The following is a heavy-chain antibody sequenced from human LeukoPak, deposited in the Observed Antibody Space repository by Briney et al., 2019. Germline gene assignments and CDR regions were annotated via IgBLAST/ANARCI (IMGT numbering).Heavy chain of an antibody. D-gene: IGHD2-15*01. CDR2: IKSKTDGGTT. V-gene: IGHV3-15*01. CDR3: TTDWVLGYCSGCSCY. Sequence: GGSLRLSCAASGFTFSNAWMSWVRQAPGKGLEWVGRIKSKTDGGTTDYAAPVKGRFTISRDDSKNTLYLQMNSLKTEDTAGYYCTTDWVLGYCSGCSCYWGQGTLVTVSS. CDR1: GFTFSNAW. J-gene: IGHJ4*02.